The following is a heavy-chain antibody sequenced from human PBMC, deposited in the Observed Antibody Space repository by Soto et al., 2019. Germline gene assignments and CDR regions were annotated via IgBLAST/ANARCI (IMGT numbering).Heavy chain of an antibody. CDR1: GYTFTSYG. CDR2: ISAYNGNT. CDR3: ARERYYDSNNYYYGMDV. D-gene: IGHD3-22*01. J-gene: IGHJ6*02. V-gene: IGHV1-18*01. Sequence: GASVKVSCKASGYTFTSYGISWVRQAPGQGLEWMGWISAYNGNTNYAQKLQGRVTMTTDTSTSTAYMELRSLRSDDTAVYYCARERYYDSNNYYYGMDVWGQGTTVTVSS.